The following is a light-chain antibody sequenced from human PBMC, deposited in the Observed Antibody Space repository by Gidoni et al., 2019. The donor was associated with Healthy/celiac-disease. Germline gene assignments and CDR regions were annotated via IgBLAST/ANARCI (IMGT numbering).Light chain of an antibody. V-gene: IGKV3-20*01. CDR2: STS. Sequence: EIVLTQSPGTLSLSPGERATLPCSASQSVSSSYLAWYQQKAGQAPRLLIYSTSSRATGTPDRFSGSGSGTDFTLTISRLEPEDLAVYYWQQYGRSPGTFGQGTKVEI. J-gene: IGKJ1*01. CDR1: QSVSSSY. CDR3: QQYGRSPGT.